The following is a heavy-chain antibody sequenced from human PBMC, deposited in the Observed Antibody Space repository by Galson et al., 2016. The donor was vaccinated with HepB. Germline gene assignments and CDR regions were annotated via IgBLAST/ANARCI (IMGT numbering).Heavy chain of an antibody. V-gene: IGHV1-18*01. Sequence: SVKVSCKASGYTFNSYGITWVRQAPGQGLEWMGWISVSNAHTNYAQKFQGRVTMNTDISTSTAYMELRSLRSDDTAVYYCARLEGSTIFGVLITPYYFDYWGQGTLVTVSS. CDR1: GYTFNSYG. CDR2: ISVSNAHT. D-gene: IGHD3-3*01. CDR3: ARLEGSTIFGVLITPYYFDY. J-gene: IGHJ4*02.